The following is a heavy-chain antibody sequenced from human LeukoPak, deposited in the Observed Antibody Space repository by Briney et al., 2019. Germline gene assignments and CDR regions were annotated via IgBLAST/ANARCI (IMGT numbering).Heavy chain of an antibody. V-gene: IGHV3-7*01. J-gene: IGHJ4*02. D-gene: IGHD2-15*01. CDR2: IKQDGSEK. CDR1: GFTFSSYW. CDR3: ARSAVVAATRLGY. Sequence: GGSLRLSCAASGFTFSSYWMSWVRQAPGKGLGWVANIKQDGSEKYYVDSVKGRFTISRDNAKNSLYLQMNSLRAEDTAVYYCARSAVVAATRLGYWGQGTLVTVSS.